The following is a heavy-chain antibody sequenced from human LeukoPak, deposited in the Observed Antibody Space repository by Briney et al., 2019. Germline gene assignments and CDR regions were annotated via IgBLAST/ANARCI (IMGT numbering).Heavy chain of an antibody. V-gene: IGHV1-2*02. CDR1: GYTFTVYY. CDR2: INPNSGVT. CDR3: ARVRYRLAETYIDY. Sequence: ASVKVSCKASGYTFTVYYMHWVRQAPGQGLEWMGWINPNSGVTKYAQKFRGRVTMARDTSISTAYMELSRLRSDDTAVYYCARVRYRLAETYIDYWGQGTLVTVSS. J-gene: IGHJ4*02. D-gene: IGHD3-16*01.